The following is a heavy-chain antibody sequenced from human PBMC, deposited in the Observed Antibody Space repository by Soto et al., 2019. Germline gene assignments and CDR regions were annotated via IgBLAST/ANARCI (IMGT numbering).Heavy chain of an antibody. V-gene: IGHV4-31*03. CDR2: IYYSGIT. CDR3: ARYSRGIVDADIVATGTFAY. D-gene: IGHD5-12*01. Sequence: PSQTLSLTCTVSGGPISSGGYYWSWIRQHPWKGLEWIGYIYYSGITYYNPSLKSRVTISVDTSKNQFSLKLSSVTAADTAVYYCARYSRGIVDADIVATGTFAYWGQGTLVTVSS. CDR1: GGPISSGGYY. J-gene: IGHJ4*02.